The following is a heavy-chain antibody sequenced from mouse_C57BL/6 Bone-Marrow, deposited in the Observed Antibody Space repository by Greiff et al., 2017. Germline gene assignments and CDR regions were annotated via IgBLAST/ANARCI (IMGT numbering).Heavy chain of an antibody. CDR1: GFNIKDDY. Sequence: EVQLQQSGAELVRPGASVKLSCTASGFNIKDDYMHWVKQRPEQGLEWIGWIDPENGDTEYASKFQGKATITADTSSNTAYLQLSSRTSEDTAVYYCTRRLLRFDYWGQGTTLTVSS. J-gene: IGHJ2*01. D-gene: IGHD1-1*01. V-gene: IGHV14-4*01. CDR3: TRRLLRFDY. CDR2: IDPENGDT.